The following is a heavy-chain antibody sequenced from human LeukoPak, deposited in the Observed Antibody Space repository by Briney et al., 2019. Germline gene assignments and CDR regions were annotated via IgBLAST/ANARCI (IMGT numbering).Heavy chain of an antibody. CDR3: ARASYYDFWSGPFDY. V-gene: IGHV1-2*02. CDR2: INPNSGGT. CDR1: GYTFTVYY. J-gene: IGHJ4*02. D-gene: IGHD3-3*01. Sequence: ASVKVSSKASGYTFTVYYMHWVRQAPGQGLEWMGWINPNSGGTNYAQKFQGRVTMTRDTSISTAYMELSRLRSDDTAVYYCARASYYDFWSGPFDYWGQGTLVTVSS.